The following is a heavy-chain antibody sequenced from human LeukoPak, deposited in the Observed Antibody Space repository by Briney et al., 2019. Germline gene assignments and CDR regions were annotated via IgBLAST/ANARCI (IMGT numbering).Heavy chain of an antibody. D-gene: IGHD4-17*01. CDR3: AREPGSTVTTGAFDI. V-gene: IGHV4-4*07. Sequence: SETLSLTCTVSGGSISSYYWSWIRQPAVKGLECIGRSYTSGRTNYNPPLQSRVAVSVDTSKNQCSLKLSSVAAAAPAVYYCAREPGSTVTTGAFDIWGQGTMVTVSS. CDR2: SYTSGRT. CDR1: GGSISSYY. J-gene: IGHJ3*02.